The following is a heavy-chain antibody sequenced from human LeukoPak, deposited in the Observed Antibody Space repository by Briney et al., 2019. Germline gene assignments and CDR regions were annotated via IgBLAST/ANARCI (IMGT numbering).Heavy chain of an antibody. CDR2: INHSGST. V-gene: IGHV4-39*01. D-gene: IGHD3-16*01. Sequence: SETLSLTCTVSGGSITSTSYHWGWIRQPPGKGLEWIGNINHSGSTYYNPSLKSRVTISVDTSKNQFSLKLSSVTAADTAVCSCANFGEDYWGQGTLVTVSS. J-gene: IGHJ4*02. CDR1: GGSITSTSYH. CDR3: ANFGEDY.